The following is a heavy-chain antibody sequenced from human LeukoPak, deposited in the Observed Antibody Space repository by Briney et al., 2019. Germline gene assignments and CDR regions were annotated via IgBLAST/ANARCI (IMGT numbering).Heavy chain of an antibody. V-gene: IGHV3-7*03. CDR1: GFTFSSYS. J-gene: IGHJ4*02. Sequence: PGGSLRLSCAASGFTFSSYSMSWVRQAPGKGLEWVANIKQDGSEKNYVGSVKGRFTISRDNSKNTLYLQMNSLRAEDTAVYYCTRVNIVVVWGQGTLVTVSS. D-gene: IGHD2-21*01. CDR3: TRVNIVVV. CDR2: IKQDGSEK.